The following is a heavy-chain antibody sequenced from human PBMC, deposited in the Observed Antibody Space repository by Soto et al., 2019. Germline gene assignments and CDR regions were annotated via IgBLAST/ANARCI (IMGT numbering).Heavy chain of an antibody. D-gene: IGHD2-15*01. J-gene: IGHJ6*02. V-gene: IGHV1-2*04. Sequence: GASVKVSCKASGYTFTGYYMHWVRQAPGQGLEWMGWINPNSGGTNYAQKFQGWVTTTRDTSISTAYMELSRLRSDDTAVYYCARSSGDDYYYGMDVWGQGTTVTVSS. CDR3: ARSSGDDYYYGMDV. CDR2: INPNSGGT. CDR1: GYTFTGYY.